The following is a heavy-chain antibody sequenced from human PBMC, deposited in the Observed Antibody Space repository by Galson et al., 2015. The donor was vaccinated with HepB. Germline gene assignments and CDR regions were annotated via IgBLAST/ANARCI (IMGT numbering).Heavy chain of an antibody. V-gene: IGHV4-59*01. Sequence: SETLSLTCTVSGGFSSNYCWNWIRQPPGKGLEWIGSIFCIGTTNYNPSLKSRATVSVDTSLNQLSLELTSVTAADTAVDYCAREVVTVDTWGGDAFDIWGQGTKVTVSS. CDR3: AREVVTVDTWGGDAFDI. D-gene: IGHD2-2*01. CDR2: IFCIGTT. CDR1: GGFSSNYC. J-gene: IGHJ3*02.